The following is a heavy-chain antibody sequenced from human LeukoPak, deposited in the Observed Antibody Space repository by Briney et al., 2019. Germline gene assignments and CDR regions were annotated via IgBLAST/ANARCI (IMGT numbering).Heavy chain of an antibody. D-gene: IGHD6-13*01. Sequence: ASVKVSCKTSGYPFTKWEINWVRQAAGQGLEWMGIINPSGGSTSYAQKFQGRVTMTRDTSTSTVYMELSSLRSEDTAVYYCARGLLAAAGFFVYWGQGTLVTVSS. J-gene: IGHJ4*02. CDR1: GYPFTKWE. CDR2: INPSGGST. CDR3: ARGLLAAAGFFVY. V-gene: IGHV1-46*01.